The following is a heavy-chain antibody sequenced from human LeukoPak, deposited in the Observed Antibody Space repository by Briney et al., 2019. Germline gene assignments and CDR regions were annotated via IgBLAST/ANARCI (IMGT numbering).Heavy chain of an antibody. D-gene: IGHD3-22*01. CDR2: IRYDGSNK. CDR3: AKDPASYSSVYYRFFDY. CDR1: GFTFSSYG. V-gene: IGHV3-30*02. J-gene: IGHJ4*02. Sequence: GGSLRLSCAASGFTFSSYGMHWVRQAPGKGLEWVAFIRYDGSNKYYADSVKGRFTISRDNSKNTLYLQMNSLRAEDTAVYYCAKDPASYSSVYYRFFDYWGQGTLVTVSS.